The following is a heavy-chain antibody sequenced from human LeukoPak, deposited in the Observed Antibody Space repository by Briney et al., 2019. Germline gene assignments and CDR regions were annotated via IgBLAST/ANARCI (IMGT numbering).Heavy chain of an antibody. Sequence: GGSLRLSCAASGFTFSSYAMHWVRQAPGKGLEWVSGISWNSGSIGYADSVKGRFTISRDNAKNSLYLQMNSLRAEDTALYYCATAGYSSGWYRGSEYFQHWGQGTLVTVSS. CDR1: GFTFSSYA. CDR2: ISWNSGSI. J-gene: IGHJ1*01. V-gene: IGHV3-9*01. CDR3: ATAGYSSGWYRGSEYFQH. D-gene: IGHD6-19*01.